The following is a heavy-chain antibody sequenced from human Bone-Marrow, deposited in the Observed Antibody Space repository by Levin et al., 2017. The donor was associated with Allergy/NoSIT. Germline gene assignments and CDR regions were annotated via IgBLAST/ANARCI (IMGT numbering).Heavy chain of an antibody. CDR2: IDFTGST. J-gene: IGHJ4*02. CDR1: GDSVRSSKYA. D-gene: IGHD3-9*01. V-gene: IGHV4-30-4*01. Sequence: LRLSCTVSGDSVRSSKYAWTWIRQAPGKGLEWIGNIDFTGSTYYKPSLESRLSVSLDTSKNQFSLKLLSVTAADTAVYYCARERGDDILTGFTHWGQGTLVTVSS. CDR3: ARERGDDILTGFTH.